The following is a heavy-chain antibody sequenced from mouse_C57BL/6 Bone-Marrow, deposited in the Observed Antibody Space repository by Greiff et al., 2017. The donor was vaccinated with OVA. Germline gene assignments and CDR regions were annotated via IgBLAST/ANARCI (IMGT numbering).Heavy chain of an antibody. V-gene: IGHV3-8*01. D-gene: IGHD1-1*01. Sequence: VQLQQSGPGLAKPSQTLSLTCSVTGYSITSDYWNWIRKFPGNKLEYMGYISYSGSTYYNPSLKSRISITRDKSKNQYYLQLNSVTTEDTATYYCARRKRVYGSPYWYFDVWGTGTTVTVSS. CDR3: ARRKRVYGSPYWYFDV. CDR1: GYSITSDY. CDR2: ISYSGST. J-gene: IGHJ1*03.